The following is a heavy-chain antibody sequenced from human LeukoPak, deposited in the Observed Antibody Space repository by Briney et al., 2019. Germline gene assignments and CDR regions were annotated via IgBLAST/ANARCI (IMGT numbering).Heavy chain of an antibody. CDR2: ISYDGSNK. V-gene: IGHV3-30-3*01. J-gene: IGHJ4*02. Sequence: GGSLRLSCAASGFTFSSYAMHWVRRAPGKGLEWVAVISYDGSNKYYADSVKGRFTISRDNSKNTLYLQMNSLRAEDTAVYYCAQRGIRDYWGQGTLVTVSS. CDR1: GFTFSSYA. CDR3: AQRGIRDY.